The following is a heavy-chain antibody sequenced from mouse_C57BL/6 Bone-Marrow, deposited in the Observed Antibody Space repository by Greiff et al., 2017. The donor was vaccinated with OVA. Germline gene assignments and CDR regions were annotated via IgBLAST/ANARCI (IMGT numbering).Heavy chain of an antibody. CDR1: GYTFTSYW. Sequence: EVKVVESGTVLARPGASVKMSCKTSGYTFTSYWMHWVKQRPGQGLEWIGAIYPGNSDTSYNQKFKGKAKLTAVTSASTAYMELSSLTNEDSAVYYCTGYYYGSSYDAMDYWGQGTSVTVSS. D-gene: IGHD1-1*01. CDR3: TGYYYGSSYDAMDY. V-gene: IGHV1-5*01. CDR2: IYPGNSDT. J-gene: IGHJ4*01.